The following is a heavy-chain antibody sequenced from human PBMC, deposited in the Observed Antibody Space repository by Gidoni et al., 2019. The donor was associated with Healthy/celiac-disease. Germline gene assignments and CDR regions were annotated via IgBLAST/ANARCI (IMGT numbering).Heavy chain of an antibody. Sequence: EVQLVESGGGLVKPGGSLRLSCAASGFTFSSYSMHWVRQAPGKGLEWVSSISSSSSYIYYAASVKGRFTISRDNAKNSLYLQMTSLRAEDTAVYYCARPLEGVDVWGQGTTVTVSS. V-gene: IGHV3-21*01. CDR2: ISSSSSYI. CDR1: GFTFSSYS. J-gene: IGHJ6*02. CDR3: ARPLEGVDV.